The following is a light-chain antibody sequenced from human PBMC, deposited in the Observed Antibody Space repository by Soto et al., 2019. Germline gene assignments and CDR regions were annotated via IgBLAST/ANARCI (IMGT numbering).Light chain of an antibody. Sequence: EIVLTQSPGTLSLSPGERDTLSCRASQSVSSSYLAWYQQKPGQAPRLLIYGASSRATGIPDRFSGSGSGTDVTLTISRLEPEDCAVYYCQQYGSSHLTFGGGTKVEIK. V-gene: IGKV3-20*01. CDR3: QQYGSSHLT. CDR1: QSVSSSY. J-gene: IGKJ4*01. CDR2: GAS.